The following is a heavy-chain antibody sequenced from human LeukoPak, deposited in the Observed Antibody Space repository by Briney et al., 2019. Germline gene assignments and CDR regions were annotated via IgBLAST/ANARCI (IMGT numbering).Heavy chain of an antibody. CDR3: AMDLFTLTTFAFDY. CDR1: GFTFSSYW. Sequence: GGSLRLSCAASGFTFSSYWMHWVRQIPGKGLVWVSRIKSDGSTNYADSVKGRFTISRDNAKNTLSLQMNSLRAEGTGGYYCAMDLFTLTTFAFDYWGQGILVIVSS. J-gene: IGHJ4*02. V-gene: IGHV3-74*01. D-gene: IGHD3-16*01. CDR2: IKSDGST.